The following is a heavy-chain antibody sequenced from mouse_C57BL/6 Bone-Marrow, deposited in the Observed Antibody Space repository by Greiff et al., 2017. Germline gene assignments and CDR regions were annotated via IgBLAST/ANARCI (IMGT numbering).Heavy chain of an antibody. CDR3: AKDYYYDY. J-gene: IGHJ2*01. CDR1: GFTFTSYG. V-gene: IGHV1-81*01. CDR2: IYPRSGNT. Sequence: QVQLQQSGAELARPGASVKLSCKASGFTFTSYGISWVKQRTGQGLEWIGGIYPRSGNTYYNVKFKGKATLTADKSSSTAYMDLRSLTSEDSAVYFCAKDYYYDYWGHGAT.